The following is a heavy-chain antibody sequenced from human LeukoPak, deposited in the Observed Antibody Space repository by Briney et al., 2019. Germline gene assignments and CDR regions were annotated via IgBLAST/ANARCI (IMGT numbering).Heavy chain of an antibody. V-gene: IGHV4-31*03. CDR1: GGSFSSGGYY. Sequence: QTLSLTCTVSGGSFSSGGYYWSWLRQHQGTGREGVGYIYYSGSTYYNPSIKSRVTIAIDKTKNQFSLKLSSVTAADTAVYYCASYYDSSARLDIWGQGTMVTVSS. CDR3: ASYYDSSARLDI. J-gene: IGHJ3*02. D-gene: IGHD3-22*01. CDR2: IYYSGST.